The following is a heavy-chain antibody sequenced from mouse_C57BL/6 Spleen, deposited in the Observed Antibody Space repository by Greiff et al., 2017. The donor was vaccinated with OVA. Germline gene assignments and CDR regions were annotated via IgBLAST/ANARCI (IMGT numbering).Heavy chain of an antibody. Sequence: VQLQQSGAELVRPGASVKLSCTASGFNIKDDYMHWVKQRPEQGLAWIGWIDPENGDTEYASKFQGKATITADTSSNTAYLQLSSLTSEDTAVYYCTTGDYYGSSWYFDVWGTGTTVTVSS. CDR2: IDPENGDT. J-gene: IGHJ1*03. D-gene: IGHD1-1*01. V-gene: IGHV14-4*01. CDR3: TTGDYYGSSWYFDV. CDR1: GFNIKDDY.